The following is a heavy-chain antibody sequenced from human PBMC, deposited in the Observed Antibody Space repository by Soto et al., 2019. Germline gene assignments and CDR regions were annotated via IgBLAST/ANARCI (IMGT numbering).Heavy chain of an antibody. CDR2: ILYDGSDK. V-gene: IGHV3-30*18. J-gene: IGHJ4*02. CDR1: GFTFSTYA. CDR3: AKDRWGAALGDFDY. D-gene: IGHD3-16*01. Sequence: GGPLRLSCAVSGFTFSTYAMHWVRQPPGKGLEWVAVILYDGSDKFYADSVKGRFSISRDTSKNTLYLQMNSLRAEDAAVYYCAKDRWGAALGDFDYWGQGTLVTVSS.